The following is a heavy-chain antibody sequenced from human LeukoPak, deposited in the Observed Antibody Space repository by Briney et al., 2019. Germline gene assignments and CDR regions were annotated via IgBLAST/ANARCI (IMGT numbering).Heavy chain of an antibody. Sequence: PGGSLRLSCSASGFTFSTYAMHWVRQAPGKGLEYVSAISSNGDNTYYADSVRGRLSISRDNSKNTLYLQMSSLRAEDTAVYYCVKVFWSGYYDYWGQGTLVTVSS. D-gene: IGHD3-3*01. CDR2: ISSNGDNT. CDR1: GFTFSTYA. V-gene: IGHV3-64D*09. J-gene: IGHJ4*02. CDR3: VKVFWSGYYDY.